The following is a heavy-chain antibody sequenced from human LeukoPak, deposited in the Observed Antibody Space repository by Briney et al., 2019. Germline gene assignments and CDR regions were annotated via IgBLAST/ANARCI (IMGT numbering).Heavy chain of an antibody. CDR2: IKQEGREK. J-gene: IGHJ4*02. CDR3: ARHFGTYYPN. D-gene: IGHD3/OR15-3a*01. V-gene: IGHV3-7*01. Sequence: GGALRLSCAASGFTFSTYWMSWVRQAPGKGLEWVANIKQEGREKYCVDSVKRRLPISRDNAKNSLDLQRNSLRVEDTAVYYCARHFGTYYPNWGQGTLVTVSS. CDR1: GFTFSTYW.